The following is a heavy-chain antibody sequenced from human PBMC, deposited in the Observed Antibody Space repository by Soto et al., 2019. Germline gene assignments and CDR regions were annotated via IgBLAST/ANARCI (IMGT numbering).Heavy chain of an antibody. CDR1: GFTFSSYW. V-gene: IGHV3-74*01. CDR2: INSDGSST. CDR3: ARVVAARPGYYYYGMDV. D-gene: IGHD6-6*01. Sequence: EVQLVESGGGLVQPGGSLRLSCAASGFTFSSYWMHWVRQAPGKGLVWVSRINSDGSSTSYADSVKGRFTISRDNAKNTLYLQMNSLRAEDTAVYYCARVVAARPGYYYYGMDVWGQGTTVTVSS. J-gene: IGHJ6*02.